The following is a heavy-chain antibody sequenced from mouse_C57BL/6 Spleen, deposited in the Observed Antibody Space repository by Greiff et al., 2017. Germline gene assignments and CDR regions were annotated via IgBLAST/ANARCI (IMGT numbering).Heavy chain of an antibody. D-gene: IGHD1-1*01. V-gene: IGHV1-81*01. Sequence: VKLMESGAELARPGASVKLSCKASGYTFTSYGISWVKQRTGQGLEWIGEIYPRSGNTYYNEKFKGKDTLTADKSSSTAYMELRSLTSEVSAVYFCASSELYYYSSCSFDYWGQGTTLTVSS. CDR1: GYTFTSYG. J-gene: IGHJ2*01. CDR2: IYPRSGNT. CDR3: ASSELYYYSSCSFDY.